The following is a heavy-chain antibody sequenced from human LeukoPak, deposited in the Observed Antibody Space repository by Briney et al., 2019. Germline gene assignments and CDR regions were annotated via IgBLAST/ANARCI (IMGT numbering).Heavy chain of an antibody. CDR3: ARSLAAWVNYYDSSGYYFDY. V-gene: IGHV1-2*02. CDR1: GYTFTGYC. Sequence: ASVKASCKASGYTFTGYCMHWVRQAPGQGLEWMGWINPNSGGTNYAQKFQGRVTMTRDTSISTAYMELSRLRSDGTAVYYCARSLAAWVNYYDSSGYYFDYWGQGTLVTVSS. CDR2: INPNSGGT. D-gene: IGHD3-22*01. J-gene: IGHJ4*02.